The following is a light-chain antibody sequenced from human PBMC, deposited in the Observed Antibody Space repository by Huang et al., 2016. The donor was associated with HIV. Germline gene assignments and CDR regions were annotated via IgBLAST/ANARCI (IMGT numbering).Light chain of an antibody. CDR1: QSVGSTY. V-gene: IGKV3-20*01. CDR3: QHYGSSPPYT. CDR2: ATS. Sequence: EIVLTQSPGTLSLSPGERATLSCRTSQSVGSTYLAWYQQKRVQAPRLLIYATSSRTTGIPDRFSGGWSGTDFTLTISRLEAEDFAVYYCQHYGSSPPYTFGQGTKVEIK. J-gene: IGKJ2*01.